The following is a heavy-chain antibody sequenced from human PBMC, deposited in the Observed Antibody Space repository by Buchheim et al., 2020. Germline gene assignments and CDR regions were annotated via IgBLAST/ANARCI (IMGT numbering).Heavy chain of an antibody. J-gene: IGHJ5*01. V-gene: IGHV1-69*01. CDR1: GNIFRSSV. CDR3: ARFNWNYDRRWFDP. CDR2: IIPMFGTT. D-gene: IGHD1-7*01. Sequence: QVQLVQSGAEVKKPGSSVKVSCKASGNIFRSSVISWVRQAPGQGLEWMGGIIPMFGTTNYAQKFQGRVSITADESTSTAYMEVSSLRSEDTAMYFCARFNWNYDRRWFDPWGQGTL.